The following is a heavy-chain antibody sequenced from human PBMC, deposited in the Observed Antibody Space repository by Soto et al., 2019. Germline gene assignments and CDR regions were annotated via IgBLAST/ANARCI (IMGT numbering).Heavy chain of an antibody. J-gene: IGHJ4*02. CDR2: VNHIGNT. Sequence: SETLSLTCAIYGGSFSDYYWSWIRQPPGKGLEWIGEVNHIGNTHYNPSLKSRVTISRDTSENQFSLKLFSVTAADTAVYYCARPFYHDASGTFDSWGQGTLVTVSS. CDR3: ARPFYHDASGTFDS. V-gene: IGHV4-34*01. CDR1: GGSFSDYY. D-gene: IGHD1-26*01.